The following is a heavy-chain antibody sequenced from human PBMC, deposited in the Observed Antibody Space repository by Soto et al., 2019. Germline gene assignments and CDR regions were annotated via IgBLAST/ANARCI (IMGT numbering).Heavy chain of an antibody. CDR3: ARGDRGAFDI. D-gene: IGHD1-26*01. Sequence: EVQLVESGGGVVQPGESLRLSCAASGFTFSYYWMHWVRQAPGKGLVWISRIHSDGSSTTYADSVKGRFTISRDNARNTVYRQMNSLRVEDTAVYYCARGDRGAFDIWGQGTVVTVSS. CDR1: GFTFSYYW. V-gene: IGHV3-74*01. J-gene: IGHJ3*02. CDR2: IHSDGSST.